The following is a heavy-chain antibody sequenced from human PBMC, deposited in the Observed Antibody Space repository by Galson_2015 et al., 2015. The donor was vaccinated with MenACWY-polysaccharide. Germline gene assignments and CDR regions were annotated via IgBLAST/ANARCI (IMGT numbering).Heavy chain of an antibody. D-gene: IGHD3-10*01. CDR3: ASEEIRGGSFGWFDP. CDR1: GGSVNSITYY. Sequence: SETLSLTCTVSGGSVNSITYYWAWLRQPPGEGLEWIGYIYNTGRTNYNPSLKSRVTISLDTSKNQFSLRLSSVTAADTAVYYCASEEIRGGSFGWFDPWGQGTLVTVSS. J-gene: IGHJ5*02. CDR2: IYNTGRT. V-gene: IGHV4-61*05.